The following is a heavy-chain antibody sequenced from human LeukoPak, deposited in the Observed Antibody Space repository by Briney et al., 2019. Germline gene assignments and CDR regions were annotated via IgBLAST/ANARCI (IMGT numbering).Heavy chain of an antibody. CDR3: ARDLKKYYYGSGSLYDAFDI. D-gene: IGHD3-10*01. CDR1: GFTFSSYS. Sequence: GGSLRLSCAASGFTFSSYSMNWVRQAPGKGLEWVSSISSSSSYIYYADSVKGRFTISRDNAKNSLYLQMNSLRAEDTAVYYCARDLKKYYYGSGSLYDAFDIWGQGTMVTVSS. J-gene: IGHJ3*02. V-gene: IGHV3-21*01. CDR2: ISSSSSYI.